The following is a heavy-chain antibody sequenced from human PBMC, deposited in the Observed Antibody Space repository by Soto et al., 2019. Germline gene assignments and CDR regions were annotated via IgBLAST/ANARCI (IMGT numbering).Heavy chain of an antibody. V-gene: IGHV4-30-4*01. J-gene: IGHJ4*02. CDR3: ASSGTTNYCSGGSCYARGFDY. D-gene: IGHD2-15*01. CDR2: IYYSGST. Sequence: QVQLQESGPGLVKPSQTLSLTCTVSGGSISSGDYYWSWIRQPPGKGLEWIGYIYYSGSTYYNPSLKSRVTKAVDTSKNQFSLKLSYMTAADTAVYYWASSGTTNYCSGGSCYARGFDYWGQGTLVTVSS. CDR1: GGSISSGDYY.